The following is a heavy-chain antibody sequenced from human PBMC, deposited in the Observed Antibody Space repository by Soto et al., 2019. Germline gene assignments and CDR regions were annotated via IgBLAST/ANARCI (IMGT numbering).Heavy chain of an antibody. D-gene: IGHD6-6*01. Sequence: ASVKVSCKVSGYTLTELSMHWVRQAPGKGLEWMGGFDPEDGETIYAQKFQGRVTMTEDTSTDTAYMELSSLRSEDTAVYYCATSPVIAARINSYYYYGMDVWGQGTTVTDSS. CDR1: GYTLTELS. V-gene: IGHV1-24*01. J-gene: IGHJ6*02. CDR2: FDPEDGET. CDR3: ATSPVIAARINSYYYYGMDV.